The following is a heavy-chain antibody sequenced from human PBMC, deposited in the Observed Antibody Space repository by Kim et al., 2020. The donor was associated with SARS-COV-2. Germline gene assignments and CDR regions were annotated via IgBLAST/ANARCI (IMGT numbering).Heavy chain of an antibody. CDR2: ISWNSGSI. V-gene: IGHV3-9*01. J-gene: IGHJ6*03. Sequence: GGSLRLSCAASGFTFGDYAMHWVRQAPGKGLEWVSGISWNSGSIGYADSVKGRFTISRDNAKNSLYLQMNSLRAEDTALYYCAKALGQAYYYYMDVWGKGTTVTVSS. CDR1: GFTFGDYA. CDR3: AKALGQAYYYYMDV. D-gene: IGHD7-27*01.